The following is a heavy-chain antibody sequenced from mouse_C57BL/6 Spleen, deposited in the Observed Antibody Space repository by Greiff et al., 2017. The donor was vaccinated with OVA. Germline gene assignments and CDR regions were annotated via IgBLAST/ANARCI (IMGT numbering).Heavy chain of an antibody. J-gene: IGHJ3*01. D-gene: IGHD3-3*01. CDR1: GYTFTSYW. CDR2: IYPGSGST. CDR3: ARRGWVAWFAY. Sequence: QVQLQQPGAELVKPGASVKMSCKASGYTFTSYWITWVKQRPGQGLEWIGDIYPGSGSTNYNEKFKSKATLTVETSSSTAYMQLSSLTSEDSAVYYCARRGWVAWFAYWGQGTLVTVSA. V-gene: IGHV1-55*01.